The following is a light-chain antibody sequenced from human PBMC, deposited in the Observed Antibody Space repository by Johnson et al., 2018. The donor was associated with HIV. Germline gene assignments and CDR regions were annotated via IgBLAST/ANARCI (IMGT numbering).Light chain of an antibody. CDR1: TSNIGSNY. CDR3: GTWDGTLSGV. CDR2: DTN. J-gene: IGLJ1*01. V-gene: IGLV1-51*01. Sequence: VLSQPPSVSAAPGQKINISCSGSTSNIGSNYVSWYQQLPGTAPKLLIYDTNKRPSGIPDRFSGSKSGTSATLGITGLQAGDEADYYCGTWDGTLSGVFGTGTKVTVL.